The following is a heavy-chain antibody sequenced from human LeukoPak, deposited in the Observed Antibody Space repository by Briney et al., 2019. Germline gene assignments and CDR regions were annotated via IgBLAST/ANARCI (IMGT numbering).Heavy chain of an antibody. CDR2: INHSGST. J-gene: IGHJ6*02. Sequence: SETLSLTCTVSGGSISSSSYYWSWIRQPPGKGLEWIGEINHSGSTNYNPSLKSRVTISVDTSKNQFSLKLSSVTAADTAVYYCARGQDYGSGKSYYGMDVWGQGTTVTVSS. V-gene: IGHV4-39*07. CDR1: GGSISSSSYY. D-gene: IGHD3-10*01. CDR3: ARGQDYGSGKSYYGMDV.